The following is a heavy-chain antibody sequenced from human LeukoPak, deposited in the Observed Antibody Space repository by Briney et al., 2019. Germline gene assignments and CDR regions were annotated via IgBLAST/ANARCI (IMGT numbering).Heavy chain of an antibody. CDR2: IKSKTDGGTT. CDR1: GFTFSNAG. Sequence: PGGSLRLSCAASGFTFSNAGMSWVRQAPGKGLEWVGRIKSKTDGGTTDYAAPVKGRFTISRDDSKNTLYLQMNSLKTEDTAVYYCTTLPGGYYYYYGMDVWGQGTTVTVSS. D-gene: IGHD3-16*01. CDR3: TTLPGGYYYYYGMDV. J-gene: IGHJ6*02. V-gene: IGHV3-15*01.